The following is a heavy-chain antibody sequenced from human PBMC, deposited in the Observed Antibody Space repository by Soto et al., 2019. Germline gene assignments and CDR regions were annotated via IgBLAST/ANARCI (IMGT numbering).Heavy chain of an antibody. CDR1: GFAVSNNY. CDR3: ARAGSPFDSDSSGYWGFDH. D-gene: IGHD3-22*01. V-gene: IGHV3-53*01. Sequence: PGGSLRLSCVASGFAVSNNYMNWVRQAPGKGLVWVSVVYSGGTTYYADSVRGRFTVSRDDSKDTLFLQMSSLRAEDTAVYYCARAGSPFDSDSSGYWGFDHWGQGTLVTVSS. CDR2: VYSGGTT. J-gene: IGHJ4*02.